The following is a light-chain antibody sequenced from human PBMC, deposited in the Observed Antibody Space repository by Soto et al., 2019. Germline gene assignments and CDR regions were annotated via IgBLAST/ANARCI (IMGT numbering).Light chain of an antibody. CDR3: QHYDSFSWT. Sequence: DIQMTRSPSTLSXXXXXXXXXXXRASQSVSRWLAWYQQKPGRAPKLLIYDASSLESGVPARFSGSGSGTEFTLTISSLQPDDFATYYCQHYDSFSWTFGQGTKVDIK. CDR2: DAS. CDR1: QSVSRW. V-gene: IGKV1-5*01. J-gene: IGKJ1*01.